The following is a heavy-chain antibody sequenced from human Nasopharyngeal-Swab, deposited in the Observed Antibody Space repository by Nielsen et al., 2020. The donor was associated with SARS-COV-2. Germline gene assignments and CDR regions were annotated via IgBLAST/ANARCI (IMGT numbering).Heavy chain of an antibody. J-gene: IGHJ6*02. Sequence: GESLKISCAASGFTFSSYWMTWVRQAPGKGLEWVANIKHDGSAKYYADSVKGRFTISRDNAKGSLHLQMNSLRAEDTAVYYCARHYDFWSGYYNSHFYGMDVWGQGTTVTVSS. CDR2: IKHDGSAK. D-gene: IGHD3-3*01. CDR1: GFTFSSYW. CDR3: ARHYDFWSGYYNSHFYGMDV. V-gene: IGHV3-7*01.